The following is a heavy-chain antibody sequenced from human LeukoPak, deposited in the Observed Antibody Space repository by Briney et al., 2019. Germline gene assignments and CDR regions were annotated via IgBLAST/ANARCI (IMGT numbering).Heavy chain of an antibody. CDR1: GFTFSSYS. V-gene: IGHV3-21*01. Sequence: GGSLRLSCAASGFTFSSYSMNWVRQAPGKGLEWVSSIGSSSSYIYYADSVKGRFTISRDNAKNSLYLQMNSLRAEDTAVYYCARGDQYYYDSSGYYYDGGDAFDIWGQGTMVTVSS. CDR2: IGSSSSYI. CDR3: ARGDQYYYDSSGYYYDGGDAFDI. D-gene: IGHD3-22*01. J-gene: IGHJ3*02.